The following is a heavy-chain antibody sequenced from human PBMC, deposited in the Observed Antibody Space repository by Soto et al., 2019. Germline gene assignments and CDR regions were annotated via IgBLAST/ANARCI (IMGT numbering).Heavy chain of an antibody. CDR1: GYSFTSYW. CDR3: ASPSSDYYYGMDV. D-gene: IGHD2-2*01. V-gene: IGHV5-51*01. J-gene: IGHJ6*02. CDR2: IYPGDSDT. Sequence: PGESLKISCKGSGYSFTSYWIGWVRQMPGKGLEWMGIIYPGDSDTRYSPSFQGQVTISADKSISTAYLQWSSLKASDTAMYYCASPSSDYYYGMDVWGQGTTVTVSS.